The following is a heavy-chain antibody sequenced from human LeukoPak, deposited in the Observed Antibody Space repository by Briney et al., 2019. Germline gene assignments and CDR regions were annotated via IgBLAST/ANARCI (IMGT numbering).Heavy chain of an antibody. CDR3: ANSLWFGERAFDI. CDR2: IYYSGST. J-gene: IGHJ3*02. V-gene: IGHV4-59*08. CDR1: GGSISSYY. Sequence: SETLSLTCTVSGGSISSYYWSWIRQPPGKGLEWIGYIYYSGSTNYNPSLKSRVTISVDTSKNQFSLKLSSVTAADTAVYYCANSLWFGERAFDIWGQGTMVTVSS. D-gene: IGHD3-10*01.